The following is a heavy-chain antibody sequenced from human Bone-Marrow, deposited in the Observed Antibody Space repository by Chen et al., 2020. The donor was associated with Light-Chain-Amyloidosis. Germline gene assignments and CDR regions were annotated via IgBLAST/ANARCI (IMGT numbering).Heavy chain of an antibody. Sequence: EVQLVESGGGLVQPGGSLRLSCEASGVTCSNYWMHGVRQAPGLWLVWVARVKTDVSTTAYADSVKGRFTISRDNAKNTLYLQMNSLRAEDTAVYYCTRDLDWLLFDYWGQGALVTVSA. CDR1: GVTCSNYW. V-gene: IGHV3-74*03. D-gene: IGHD3-9*01. CDR3: TRDLDWLLFDY. J-gene: IGHJ4*02. CDR2: VKTDVSTT.